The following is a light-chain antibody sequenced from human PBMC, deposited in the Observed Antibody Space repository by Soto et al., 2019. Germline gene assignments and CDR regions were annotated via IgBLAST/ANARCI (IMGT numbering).Light chain of an antibody. J-gene: IGKJ1*01. CDR2: DVS. Sequence: EIALTHPPNTLCLSPGERATLSCRASQSFSGHLAWYQQKPGQAPRLLIYDVSNRASGIPARFSGSGSGTEFTLTISSLQSEDFAVYYCQQYNNWPRTFGQGTKVDI. CDR3: QQYNNWPRT. CDR1: QSFSGH. V-gene: IGKV3D-15*01.